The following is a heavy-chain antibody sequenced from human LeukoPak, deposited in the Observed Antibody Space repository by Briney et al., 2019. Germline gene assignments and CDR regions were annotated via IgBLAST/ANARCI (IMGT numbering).Heavy chain of an antibody. CDR3: ASDIAGTSGDY. Sequence: GGSLRLSCSASGFSFSDYYMSWIRQAPGKGLERISYITSSGTAIYYADSVRGRFTISRDNVKNSLYLQMDSLRDEDTAVYYCASDIAGTSGDYWGQGTLVSVSS. CDR1: GFSFSDYY. V-gene: IGHV3-11*01. CDR2: ITSSGTAI. J-gene: IGHJ4*02. D-gene: IGHD1-20*01.